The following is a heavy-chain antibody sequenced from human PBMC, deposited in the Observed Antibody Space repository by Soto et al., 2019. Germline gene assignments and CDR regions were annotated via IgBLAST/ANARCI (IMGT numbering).Heavy chain of an antibody. CDR2: IIPIFGTA. Sequence: QVQLVQSGAEVKKPGSSVKVSCKASGGTFSSYAISWVRQAPGQGLEWIGGIIPIFGTANYAQKFQGRVTITADESTSTAYMELSSLRSEDTAVYYCAGEGGLVVATISTGFDYWGQGTLVTVSS. CDR3: AGEGGLVVATISTGFDY. CDR1: GGTFSSYA. D-gene: IGHD5-12*01. V-gene: IGHV1-69*01. J-gene: IGHJ4*02.